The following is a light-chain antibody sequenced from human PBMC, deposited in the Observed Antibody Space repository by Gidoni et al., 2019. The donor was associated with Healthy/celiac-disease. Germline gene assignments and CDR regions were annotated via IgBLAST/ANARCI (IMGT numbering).Light chain of an antibody. CDR3: QQSYSTPLYT. V-gene: IGKV1-39*01. CDR2: AAS. Sequence: DIQMTQSPSSLSASVGDRVTITCRASQSISSYLNWYQQKPGKAPKLLIYAASSLQSGVPSRFSGSGSVTDFTLTISSLQPEDFATYYCQQSYSTPLYTFGQGTKLGIK. CDR1: QSISSY. J-gene: IGKJ2*01.